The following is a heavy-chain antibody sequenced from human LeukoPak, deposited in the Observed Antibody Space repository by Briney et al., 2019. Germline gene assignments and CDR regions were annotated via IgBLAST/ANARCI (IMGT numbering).Heavy chain of an antibody. V-gene: IGHV3-74*01. CDR1: GFTFSSYW. D-gene: IGHD3-22*01. J-gene: IGHJ4*02. CDR3: ARESDYYDSSGYYYPSGFDY. CDR2: INSDGSST. Sequence: GGSLRLSCAASGFTFSSYWMHWVRQAPGKGLVWVSRINSDGSSTSYADSVKGRFTISRDNAKNTLYLQMNSLRAEDTAVYYCARESDYYDSSGYYYPSGFDYWGQGTLVTVSS.